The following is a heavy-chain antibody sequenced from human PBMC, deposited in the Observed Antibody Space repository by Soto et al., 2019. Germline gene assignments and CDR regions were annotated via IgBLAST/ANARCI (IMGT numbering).Heavy chain of an antibody. CDR1: GLSVSTNF. J-gene: IGHJ6*02. Sequence: PGGSLRLSCAASGLSVSTNFMGWVRQAPGKGLEWLAVIYSGGKTFYADSVKGRFTISKDNSKNTLSLQMNSLRAEDTAVYYCTRDAPGERPYYFYYYGMDVWGQGTTVTVSS. CDR2: IYSGGKT. CDR3: TRDAPGERPYYFYYYGMDV. V-gene: IGHV3-53*01.